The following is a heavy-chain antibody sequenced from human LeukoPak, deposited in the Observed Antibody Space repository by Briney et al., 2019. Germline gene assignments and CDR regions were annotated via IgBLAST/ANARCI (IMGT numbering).Heavy chain of an antibody. J-gene: IGHJ3*02. D-gene: IGHD2-15*01. V-gene: IGHV3-9*03. CDR1: GFIFRDYA. Sequence: GGSLRLSCAASGFIFRDYAMSWVRQAPGKGLEWVSGISWDSSSVAYADSVKGRFTISRDNAKNSLYLQMNSLRAEDMALYYCAKDVGGPLADAFDIWGQGTMVTVSS. CDR2: ISWDSSSV. CDR3: AKDVGGPLADAFDI.